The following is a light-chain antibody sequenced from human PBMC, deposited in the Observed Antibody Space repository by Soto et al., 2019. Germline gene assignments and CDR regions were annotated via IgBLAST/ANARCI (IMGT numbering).Light chain of an antibody. Sequence: EIVLTQSPGTLSLSPGERATLSCRASQSVSSSYLAWYQQKPGQAPRLLVYGASSRATGIPDRFSGSGSGTDLTLTISRVEPEDFAVYYCQHYGSSPFTFGPGTKVDIK. J-gene: IGKJ3*01. V-gene: IGKV3-20*01. CDR2: GAS. CDR1: QSVSSSY. CDR3: QHYGSSPFT.